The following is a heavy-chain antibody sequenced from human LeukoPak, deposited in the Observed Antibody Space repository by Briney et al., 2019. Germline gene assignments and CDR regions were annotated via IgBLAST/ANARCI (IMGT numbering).Heavy chain of an antibody. D-gene: IGHD6-19*01. CDR3: ARGRYSSGWYAEY. CDR1: GFIFSDHF. CDR2: SRNKANSYTT. V-gene: IGHV3-72*01. J-gene: IGHJ4*02. Sequence: PGGSLRLSCAASGFIFSDHFMDWVRQAPGKGLEWVGRSRNKANSYTTEYAASVRGRFTISGDDSKNSVYLQMNSVKTEDTAVYYCARGRYSSGWYAEYWGQGTLVTVSS.